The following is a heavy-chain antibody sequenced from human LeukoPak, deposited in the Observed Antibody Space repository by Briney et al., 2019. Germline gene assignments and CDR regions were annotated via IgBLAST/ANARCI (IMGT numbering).Heavy chain of an antibody. V-gene: IGHV3-49*05. CDR3: TRRSSSWFFDY. D-gene: IGHD6-13*01. CDR1: GFTFGDYA. CDR2: IRSKVYGGTT. Sequence: KPGGSLRLSYTASGFTFGDYAMSWFRQAPGKGLEWVGFIRSKVYGGTTEYAASVKGRFTISRDDSKSIAYLQMNSLKTEDTAVYYCTRRSSSWFFDYWGQGTLVTVSS. J-gene: IGHJ4*02.